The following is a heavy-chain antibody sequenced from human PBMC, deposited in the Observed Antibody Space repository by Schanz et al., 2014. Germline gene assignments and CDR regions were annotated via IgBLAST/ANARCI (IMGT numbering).Heavy chain of an antibody. Sequence: EVQLFESGGGLVQPGGSLRLSCASSGFSFTTYAMSWVRQAPGKGLEWVSSISSGGGSTYYADSVKGRFTISRDNAKSSLYLQMNSLRVEDTAVYYCAASSGWQPSTDYWGQGTLVTVSS. V-gene: IGHV3-23*01. CDR1: GFSFTTYA. CDR3: AASSGWQPSTDY. CDR2: ISSGGGST. J-gene: IGHJ4*02. D-gene: IGHD6-19*01.